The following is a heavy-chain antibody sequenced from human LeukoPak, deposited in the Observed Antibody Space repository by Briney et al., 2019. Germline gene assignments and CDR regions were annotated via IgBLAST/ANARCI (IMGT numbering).Heavy chain of an antibody. CDR2: IKSKTDGGTT. Sequence: GGSLRLSCAVSGFTFNTAWMSWVRQAPEKGLEYIGRIKSKTDGGTTYYAAPVKGRFTISRDDSKNRLYLQMNGLKIEDTALYYCTADLRPWGQGTLVTVSS. D-gene: IGHD3-16*01. J-gene: IGHJ5*02. CDR1: GFTFNTAW. V-gene: IGHV3-15*01. CDR3: TADLRP.